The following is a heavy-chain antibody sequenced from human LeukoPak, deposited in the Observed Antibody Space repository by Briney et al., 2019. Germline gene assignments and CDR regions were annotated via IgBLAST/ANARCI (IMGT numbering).Heavy chain of an antibody. J-gene: IGHJ4*02. CDR2: IYHSGST. Sequence: SETLSLTCAVSGGSISSGGYSWSWIRQPPGKGLEWIGYIYHSGSTYYNPSLTSRVTISVDRSKNQFSLKLSSVTAADTAVYYCARGRFPGRYYYDSSGYSHFDYWGQGTLVTVSS. CDR3: ARGRFPGRYYYDSSGYSHFDY. D-gene: IGHD3-22*01. CDR1: GGSISSGGYS. V-gene: IGHV4-30-2*01.